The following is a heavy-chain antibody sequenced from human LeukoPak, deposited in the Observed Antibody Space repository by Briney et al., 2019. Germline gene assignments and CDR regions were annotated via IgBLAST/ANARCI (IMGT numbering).Heavy chain of an antibody. D-gene: IGHD2-2*01. CDR3: ARGFCSSTSCYQGPFDF. J-gene: IGHJ4*02. V-gene: IGHV3-23*01. CDR2: ISGSGGST. CDR1: GFTFSSYA. Sequence: GGSLRLSCAASGFTFSSYAMSWVRQAPGKGLEWVSAISGSGGSTYYADSVKGRFTISRDNSKNTLYLQMNSLRTEDTAVYYCARGFCSSTSCYQGPFDFWGQGTLVTVSS.